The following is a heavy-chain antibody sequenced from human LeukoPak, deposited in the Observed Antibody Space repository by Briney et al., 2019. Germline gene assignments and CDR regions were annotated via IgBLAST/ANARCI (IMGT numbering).Heavy chain of an antibody. V-gene: IGHV1-2*02. CDR3: ARSPHILTGENFDY. J-gene: IGHJ4*02. D-gene: IGHD3-9*01. CDR2: INPNSGGT. Sequence: ASVKVSCKASGYSFTAYYMHWVRQAPGQGLEWMGWINPNSGGTNYAQKFQGRVTMTRDTSITTAYMEMSRLRSDDTALYYCARSPHILTGENFDYWGQGTLITVSS. CDR1: GYSFTAYY.